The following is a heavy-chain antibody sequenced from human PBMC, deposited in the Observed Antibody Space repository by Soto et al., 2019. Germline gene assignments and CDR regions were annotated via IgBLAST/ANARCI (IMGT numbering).Heavy chain of an antibody. CDR2: IKEDGSER. V-gene: IGHV3-7*03. D-gene: IGHD3-3*01. J-gene: IGHJ4*02. CDR1: GFSFGTYW. Sequence: PGGSLRLSCAVSGFSFGTYWMSWVRQAPGKGLEWLASIKEDGSERYYLDSVKGRFTISRDNAKDSLSLQMNSLRGEDTAFYYCARDVGPVTIFGEALSGYFDFWGQGTMVTVYS. CDR3: ARDVGPVTIFGEALSGYFDF.